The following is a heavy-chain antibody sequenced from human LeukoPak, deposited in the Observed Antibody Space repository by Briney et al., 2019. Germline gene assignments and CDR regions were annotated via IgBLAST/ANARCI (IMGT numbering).Heavy chain of an antibody. V-gene: IGHV3-21*01. D-gene: IGHD3-9*01. Sequence: NPGGSLRLSCAASGFTFIGYSMNWVSQAPGKGLEWVSSISSSSIYIYYADSMKGRFTVSRDDAKNSLYLQMNILRAEDTAVYYCATWILTGYPFDNWGQGTLVTVSS. CDR2: ISSSSIYI. J-gene: IGHJ4*02. CDR1: GFTFIGYS. CDR3: ATWILTGYPFDN.